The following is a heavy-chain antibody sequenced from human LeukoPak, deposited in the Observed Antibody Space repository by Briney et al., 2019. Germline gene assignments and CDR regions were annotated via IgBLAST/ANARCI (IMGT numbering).Heavy chain of an antibody. Sequence: SETLSLTCTVSGGTMTNYYWSWIRQPAGKELERIGRIYSSGSTNYNPSLKSRVTMSVDTSKNQFSLKLTSVTAADTAVYYCANRDGVYWGQGILVTVSS. CDR2: IYSSGST. CDR3: ANRDGVY. V-gene: IGHV4-4*07. D-gene: IGHD3-3*01. J-gene: IGHJ4*02. CDR1: GGTMTNYY.